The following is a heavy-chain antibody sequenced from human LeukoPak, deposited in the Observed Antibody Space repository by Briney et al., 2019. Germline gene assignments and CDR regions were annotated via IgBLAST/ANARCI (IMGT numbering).Heavy chain of an antibody. D-gene: IGHD3-22*01. Sequence: PSETLSLTCTVSGGSISSSSYYWGWIRQPPGKGLEWIGSIYYSGSTYYNPSLKSRVTISVDTSKNQFSLKLSSVTAADTAVYYCARGGLDSSGYYYLFDYWGQGTLVTVSS. V-gene: IGHV4-39*07. CDR3: ARGGLDSSGYYYLFDY. CDR2: IYYSGST. J-gene: IGHJ4*02. CDR1: GGSISSSSYY.